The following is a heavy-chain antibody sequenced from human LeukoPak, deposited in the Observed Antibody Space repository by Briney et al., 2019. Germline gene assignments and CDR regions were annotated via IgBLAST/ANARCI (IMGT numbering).Heavy chain of an antibody. CDR1: GFTFDDYG. CDR2: INWNGGST. Sequence: GGSLRLSCAASGFTFDDYGMSWVRQAPGKGLEWVSGINWNGGSTGYADSVKGRFTISRDNAKNSLYLQMNSLRAEDTALNYCARELGYGGNGGRDYWGQGTLVTVSS. V-gene: IGHV3-20*04. J-gene: IGHJ4*02. CDR3: ARELGYGGNGGRDY. D-gene: IGHD4-23*01.